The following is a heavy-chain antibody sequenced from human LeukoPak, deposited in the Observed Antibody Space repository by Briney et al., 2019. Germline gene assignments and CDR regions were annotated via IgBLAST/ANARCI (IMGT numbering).Heavy chain of an antibody. Sequence: GESLKISCKGSGYSFTSYWIGWVRQMPGKGLEWMGIIYPGDSDTRYSPSFQGQVTISADRSIDTAYLQWSSLKTSDTAIYYCARHRPGYTGGPYYFDYWGQGTLVTVSS. D-gene: IGHD6-19*01. CDR1: GYSFTSYW. J-gene: IGHJ4*02. CDR2: IYPGDSDT. V-gene: IGHV5-51*01. CDR3: ARHRPGYTGGPYYFDY.